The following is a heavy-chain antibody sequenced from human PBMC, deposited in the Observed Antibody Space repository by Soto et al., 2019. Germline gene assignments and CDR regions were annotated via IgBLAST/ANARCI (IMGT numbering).Heavy chain of an antibody. CDR3: TRGRYFDWPTWNYGMDV. V-gene: IGHV1-3*01. CDR2: INAGNGNT. CDR1: GYTFTNYA. D-gene: IGHD3-9*01. J-gene: IGHJ6*02. Sequence: GASVKVSCKASGYTFTNYAIHWVRQAPGQRLEWLGWINAGNGNTKDSQRLEGRVTITRDTSASTAYMELSSLRSEDTAVYYCTRGRYFDWPTWNYGMDVWRQGTTVTVSS.